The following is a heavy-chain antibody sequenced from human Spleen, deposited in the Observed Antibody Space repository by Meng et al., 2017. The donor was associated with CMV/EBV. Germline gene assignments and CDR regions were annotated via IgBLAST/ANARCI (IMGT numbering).Heavy chain of an antibody. Sequence: GGSLRLSCAASGFTFSSHWMHWVRQAPGKELVWVSHINTDGITLNYADSVKGRFTISRDNAQNTLYLQMNSLRAEDTAVYYWARTSGGIYAGYDNTFDSWGQGILVTVSS. CDR3: ARTSGGIYAGYDNTFDS. CDR1: GFTFSSHW. V-gene: IGHV3-74*01. D-gene: IGHD5-12*01. CDR2: INTDGITL. J-gene: IGHJ4*02.